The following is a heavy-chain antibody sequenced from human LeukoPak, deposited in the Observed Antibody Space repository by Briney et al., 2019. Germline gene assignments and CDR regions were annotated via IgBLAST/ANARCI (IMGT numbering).Heavy chain of an antibody. CDR1: GGSISSYY. CDR2: INHSGST. D-gene: IGHD4-17*01. CDR3: ARSYGTKLDY. J-gene: IGHJ4*02. V-gene: IGHV4-34*01. Sequence: PSETLSLTCTVSGGSISSYYWSWIRQPPGKGLEWIGEINHSGSTNYNPSLKSRVTISVDTSKNQFSLKLSSVTAADTAVYYCARSYGTKLDYWGQGTLVTVSS.